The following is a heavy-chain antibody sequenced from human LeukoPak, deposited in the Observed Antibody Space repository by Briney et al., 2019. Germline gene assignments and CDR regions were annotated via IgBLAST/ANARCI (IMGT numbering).Heavy chain of an antibody. J-gene: IGHJ5*01. CDR1: GGSISSGSYY. CDR3: ARAGSSGGVVIIHGGWFDS. Sequence: SETLSLTCTVSGGSISSGSYYWSWIRQSPGKGLEWIGYIYYTGSTNYNPSLKSRVTISVDTSKSQLSLKLTSVTAADTAVYYCARAGSSGGVVIIHGGWFDSWGQGTLVTVSS. V-gene: IGHV4-61*01. D-gene: IGHD3-3*01. CDR2: IYYTGST.